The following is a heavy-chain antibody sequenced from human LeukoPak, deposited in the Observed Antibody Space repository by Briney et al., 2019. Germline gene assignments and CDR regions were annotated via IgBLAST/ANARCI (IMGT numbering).Heavy chain of an antibody. CDR2: IRNDGSNK. CDR1: GFTFSSYG. V-gene: IGHV3-30*02. CDR3: AKLYCSTISCPAGDGLDI. J-gene: IGHJ3*02. Sequence: SGGSLRLSCAASGFTFSSYGMHWDRQAPGKGLEWVVFIRNDGSNKYYADSVKGRFTISRDNSKNTLYLQMNSLRAEDTAVYYCAKLYCSTISCPAGDGLDIWGQGTTVTVSS. D-gene: IGHD2-2*01.